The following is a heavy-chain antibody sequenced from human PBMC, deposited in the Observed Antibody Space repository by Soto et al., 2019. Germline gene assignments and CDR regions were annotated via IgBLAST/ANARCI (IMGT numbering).Heavy chain of an antibody. D-gene: IGHD3-22*01. J-gene: IGHJ4*02. CDR1: GFTFSNYW. Sequence: GGSLRLSCAASGFTFSNYWMSWVRQAPGKGLEWVASTKQDGSEKYYVDSVKGRFTISRDNTKNSLYLQMNSLRAEDTAMYYCARGTSFDFDDNAYYAHWGQGTLVTVSS. V-gene: IGHV3-7*03. CDR3: ARGTSFDFDDNAYYAH. CDR2: TKQDGSEK.